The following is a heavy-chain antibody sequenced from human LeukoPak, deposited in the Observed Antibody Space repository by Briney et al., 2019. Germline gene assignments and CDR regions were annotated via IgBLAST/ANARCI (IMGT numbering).Heavy chain of an antibody. CDR3: ARNGEQWELLVWFDP. J-gene: IGHJ5*02. Sequence: SETLSLTCTVSGGSISTYYWSWIRQPPGKGLEWIGYIYHSGSTYYNPSLKSRVTISVDTSKNQFSLKLSSVTAADTAIYYCARNGEQWELLVWFDPWGQGTLVTVSS. V-gene: IGHV4-59*08. CDR2: IYHSGST. D-gene: IGHD1-26*01. CDR1: GGSISTYY.